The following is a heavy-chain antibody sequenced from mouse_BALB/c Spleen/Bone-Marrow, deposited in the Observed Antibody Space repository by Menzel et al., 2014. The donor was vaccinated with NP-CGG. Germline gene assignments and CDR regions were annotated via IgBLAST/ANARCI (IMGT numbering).Heavy chain of an antibody. CDR2: ISDGGSYT. CDR3: VLRWFAY. V-gene: IGHV5-4*02. D-gene: IGHD1-1*01. CDR1: GFTFSDYY. Sequence: EVQLVESGGGLVKPGGSLKLSCAASGFTFSDYYMYWVRQTPEKRLEWVATISDGGSYTYYPDSVKGRSTISRDNAKNNLYLQMSSLKSEDAAMYYCVLRWFAYWGQGTLVTVSA. J-gene: IGHJ3*01.